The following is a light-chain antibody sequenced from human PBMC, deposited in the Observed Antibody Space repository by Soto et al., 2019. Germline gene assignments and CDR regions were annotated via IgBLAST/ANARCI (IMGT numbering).Light chain of an antibody. V-gene: IGKV1-27*01. CDR1: QTISSW. Sequence: DIQMTQSPSTLSGSVGDRFTITCRASQTISSWLAWYQQKPGKAPKLLIYAASTLQSGVPSRFSGSGSGTDFTLTISSLQPEDVATYYCQKYNSALLTFGPGTTGDIK. J-gene: IGKJ3*01. CDR3: QKYNSALLT. CDR2: AAS.